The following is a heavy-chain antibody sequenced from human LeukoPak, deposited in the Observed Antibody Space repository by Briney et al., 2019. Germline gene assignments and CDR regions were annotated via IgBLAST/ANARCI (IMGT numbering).Heavy chain of an antibody. J-gene: IGHJ4*02. CDR1: GYTFTSYY. Sequence: ASVKVSCKASGYTFTSYYMHWVRQAPGQGLEWMGIINPSGGSTSYAQKFQGRVTMTRDTSTSTVYMELSSLRSEDTAVYYCARSSHLYCSSTSCEDWGQGTLVTVSS. V-gene: IGHV1-46*01. CDR3: ARSSHLYCSSTSCED. CDR2: INPSGGST. D-gene: IGHD2-2*01.